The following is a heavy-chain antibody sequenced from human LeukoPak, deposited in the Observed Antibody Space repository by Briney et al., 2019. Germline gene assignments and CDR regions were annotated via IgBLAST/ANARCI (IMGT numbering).Heavy chain of an antibody. CDR3: ATLSGSYVFDY. CDR2: FDPEDGET. V-gene: IGHV1-24*01. J-gene: IGHJ4*02. CDR1: GYTLTELS. Sequence: GASVTVSCTVSGYTLTELSMHWVRQAPGKGLEWMGGFDPEDGETVYAQKFQGRVTMTEDTSTDTAYMELSSLRSEDTAVYYCATLSGSYVFDYWGQGTLVTVSS. D-gene: IGHD1-26*01.